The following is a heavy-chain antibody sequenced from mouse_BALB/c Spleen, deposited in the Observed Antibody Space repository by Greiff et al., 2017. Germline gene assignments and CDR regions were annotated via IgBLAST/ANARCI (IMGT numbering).Heavy chain of an antibody. CDR1: GFTFSSYA. V-gene: IGHV5-6-5*01. J-gene: IGHJ2*01. CDR3: ARDGYYGLDY. Sequence: EVQRVESGGGLVKPGGSLKLSCAASGFTFSSYAMSWVRQTPEKRLEWVASISSGGSTYYPDSVKGRFTISRDNARNILYLQMSSLRSEDTAMYYCARDGYYGLDYWGQGTTLTVSS. CDR2: ISSGGST. D-gene: IGHD2-3*01.